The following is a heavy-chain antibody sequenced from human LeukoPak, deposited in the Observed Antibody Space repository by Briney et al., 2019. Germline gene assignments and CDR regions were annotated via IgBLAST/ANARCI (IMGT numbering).Heavy chain of an antibody. J-gene: IGHJ5*02. Sequence: SSETLSLTCAVYGGSFSGYYWSWIRQPPGKGLEWIGEINHSGSTNYNPSLKSRVTISVDTSKNQFSLQLNSVTPEDTAVYYCARGGNYYWFDPWGQGTLVTVSS. CDR2: INHSGST. D-gene: IGHD1-26*01. V-gene: IGHV4-34*01. CDR1: GGSFSGYY. CDR3: ARGGNYYWFDP.